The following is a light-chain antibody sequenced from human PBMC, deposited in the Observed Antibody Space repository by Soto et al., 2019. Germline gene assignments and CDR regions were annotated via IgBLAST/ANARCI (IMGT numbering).Light chain of an antibody. V-gene: IGKV1-5*01. Sequence: DIQMTQFPSTLSASVGDRVTITCRASQTTNTWLAWYQQKPGTAPKLLIYDASSLEGGVPSRFSASGSGTEFTLTISSLQPDDLATCYCQQYISYPYTFGQGTKVEIK. CDR2: DAS. CDR3: QQYISYPYT. J-gene: IGKJ2*01. CDR1: QTTNTW.